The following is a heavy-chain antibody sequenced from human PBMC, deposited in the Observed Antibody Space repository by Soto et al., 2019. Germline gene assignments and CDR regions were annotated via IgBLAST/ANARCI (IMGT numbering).Heavy chain of an antibody. CDR1: GFTFSSYG. D-gene: IGHD1-26*01. Sequence: QVQLVESGGGVVQPGRSLRLSCAASGFTFSSYGMHWVRQAPGKGLEWVAVISYDGSNKYYADSVKGRFTISRDNSKNTLYLQMNSLRAEDTAAYYCAKDPDSGVDYWGQGTLVTVSS. CDR3: AKDPDSGVDY. J-gene: IGHJ4*02. CDR2: ISYDGSNK. V-gene: IGHV3-30*18.